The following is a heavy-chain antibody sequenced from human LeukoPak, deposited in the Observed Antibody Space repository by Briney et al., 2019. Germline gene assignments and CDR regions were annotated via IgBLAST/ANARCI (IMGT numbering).Heavy chain of an antibody. Sequence: GGSLRLSCAASGFTFISYAMSWVRQAPGKGLEWVSTISGSGGSTFYADSVQGRFTFSRDNSKNTLFLQMNSLRAEDTAIYYCAKIAAAGYYFYSMDVWGRGTTVTVSS. CDR3: AKIAAAGYYFYSMDV. D-gene: IGHD6-13*01. CDR1: GFTFISYA. J-gene: IGHJ6*03. CDR2: ISGSGGST. V-gene: IGHV3-23*01.